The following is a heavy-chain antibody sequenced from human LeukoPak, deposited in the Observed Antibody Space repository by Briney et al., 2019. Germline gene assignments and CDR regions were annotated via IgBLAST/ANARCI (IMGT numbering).Heavy chain of an antibody. CDR1: GYSISSGYY. CDR3: ARDLGSGWSKYIFDY. CDR2: IFHTGSSGST. V-gene: IGHV4-38-2*02. Sequence: SETLSLTCTVSGYSISSGYYWGWIRQPPGKGLEWIGSIFHTGSSGSTYYNPSLKSRSTISLDTSKNQFSLKLNSVTAADTAVYYCARDLGSGWSKYIFDYWGQGTLVTVSS. J-gene: IGHJ4*02. D-gene: IGHD6-13*01.